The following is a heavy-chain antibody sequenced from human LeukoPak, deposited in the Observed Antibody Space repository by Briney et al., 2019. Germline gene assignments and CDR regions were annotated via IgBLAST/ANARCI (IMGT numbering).Heavy chain of an antibody. D-gene: IGHD2-15*01. V-gene: IGHV3-7*01. Sequence: GGSLRLSCAASGFSFRSYSMSWVRQAPGKGLQWVANIKEDGSEKYYVDSVKGRFTISRDNAKNSLYLQMNSLRVEDTAVYYFARVLGFCRYGSCYSHYFFDIWGQGTMVTVSS. CDR2: IKEDGSEK. J-gene: IGHJ3*02. CDR3: ARVLGFCRYGSCYSHYFFDI. CDR1: GFSFRSYS.